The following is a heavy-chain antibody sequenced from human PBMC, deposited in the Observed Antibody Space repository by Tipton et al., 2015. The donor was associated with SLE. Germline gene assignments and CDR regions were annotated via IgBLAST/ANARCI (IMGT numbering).Heavy chain of an antibody. Sequence: TLSLTCTVSGGSISSNTYYWSWIRQPAGKGLEWIGYIYTSESTNYNPSLKSRVTISVDTSRNQFSLKLNSVTAADTAVYYCAREGYSSSVDAFDIWGQGKMVTVSS. CDR1: GGSISSNTYY. V-gene: IGHV4-61*09. J-gene: IGHJ3*02. CDR2: IYTSEST. D-gene: IGHD6-13*01. CDR3: AREGYSSSVDAFDI.